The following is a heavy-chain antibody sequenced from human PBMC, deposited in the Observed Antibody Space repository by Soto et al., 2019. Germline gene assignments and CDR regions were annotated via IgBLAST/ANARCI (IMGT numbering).Heavy chain of an antibody. CDR2: IYPGDSDT. CDR1: GYSFTSYC. V-gene: IGHV5-51*01. Sequence: PGESLKISCKGSGYSFTSYCIGWLRYMPGKGLEWMGIIYPGDSDTRYSPSFQCQVTISADKSISTGYLQWCCMKASDTPMYYCARLAGREHNQGYYYWMDVWGKGTTVTVSS. CDR3: ARLAGREHNQGYYYWMDV. J-gene: IGHJ6*04. D-gene: IGHD3-10*01.